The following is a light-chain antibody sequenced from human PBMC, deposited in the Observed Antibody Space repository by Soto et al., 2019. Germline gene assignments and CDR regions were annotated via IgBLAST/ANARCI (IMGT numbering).Light chain of an antibody. CDR3: AAWDDSLNGLVV. Sequence: QSVLTQPPSASGTPGQRVTISCSGSSSNIGSNTVNWYQQLPETAPKLLIYSNNQRPSGVPDRFCGSTSGTSASLAISGLQSEDEADYYCAAWDDSLNGLVVFGGGTKLTVL. CDR1: SSNIGSNT. CDR2: SNN. J-gene: IGLJ2*01. V-gene: IGLV1-44*01.